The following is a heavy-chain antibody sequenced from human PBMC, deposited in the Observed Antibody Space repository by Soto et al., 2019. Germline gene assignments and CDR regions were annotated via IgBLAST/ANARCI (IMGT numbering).Heavy chain of an antibody. Sequence: ASVKVSCKATGYTFSAYTINWVRQAPGQSLEWMGWINAGSGTTKYSQNFQGRVSITRDTSASTVYMELTGLTSEDTAVYYCARDTETLGPRANDALDIWGQGTMVTVSS. CDR3: ARDTETLGPRANDALDI. D-gene: IGHD3-3*02. CDR2: INAGSGTT. CDR1: GYTFSAYT. V-gene: IGHV1-3*01. J-gene: IGHJ3*02.